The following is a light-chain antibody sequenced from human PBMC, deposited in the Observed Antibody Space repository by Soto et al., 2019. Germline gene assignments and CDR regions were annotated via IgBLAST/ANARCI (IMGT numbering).Light chain of an antibody. J-gene: IGKJ1*01. CDR3: QQYGSSPRT. Sequence: IEMTQSPATLSVSPWARVTLSCRASQRFSRSLAWYQQKPGQAPSLLIYGASXRAXGIPDRFSGSGSGTDFTITISRLEPEDFAVSYCQQYGSSPRTFGQWTKVDIK. CDR1: QRFSRS. CDR2: GAS. V-gene: IGKV3-20*01.